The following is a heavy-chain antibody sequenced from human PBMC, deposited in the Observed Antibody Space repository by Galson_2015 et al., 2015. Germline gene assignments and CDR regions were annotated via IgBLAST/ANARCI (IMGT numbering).Heavy chain of an antibody. CDR2: ASSDDSAA. V-gene: IGHV3-23*01. J-gene: IGHJ4*02. CDR3: AKRKYCSSTTCYGFDY. D-gene: IGHD2-2*01. CDR1: GFPFSNYA. Sequence: SLRLSCATSGFPFSNYAMSWVRQAPGKGLEWVSAASSDDSAAYYADSVKGRFTISRDISKNTLYLQMNSLRAEDTALYYCAKRKYCSSTTCYGFDYWGQGTLVTVSS.